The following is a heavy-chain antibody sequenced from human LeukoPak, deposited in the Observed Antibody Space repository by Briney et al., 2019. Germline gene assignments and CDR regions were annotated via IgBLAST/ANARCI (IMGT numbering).Heavy chain of an antibody. CDR2: ISGSGGST. J-gene: IGHJ4*02. V-gene: IGHV3-23*01. CDR3: AKGRDYYYDTSGSSDY. CDR1: GFTFSSYA. D-gene: IGHD3-22*01. Sequence: QTGGSLRLSCAASGFTFSSYAMSWVRQAPGKGLEWVSAISGSGGSTYYADSVKGRFTISRDNSKNTLYLQMNSLRAEDTAVYYCAKGRDYYYDTSGSSDYWGQGTLVTVSS.